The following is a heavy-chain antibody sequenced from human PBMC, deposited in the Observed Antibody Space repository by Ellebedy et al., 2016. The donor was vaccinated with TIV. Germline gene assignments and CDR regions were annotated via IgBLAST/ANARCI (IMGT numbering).Heavy chain of an antibody. CDR3: ARDLRYYGSGSTKDY. D-gene: IGHD3-10*01. Sequence: GGSLRLSXAASGFTFADYAMHWVRQAPGKGLVWVSRINSDGSSTSYADSVKGRFTISRDNAKNSLYLQMNSLRAEDTAVYYCARDLRYYGSGSTKDYWGQGTLVTVSS. J-gene: IGHJ4*02. CDR1: GFTFADYA. V-gene: IGHV3-74*01. CDR2: INSDGSST.